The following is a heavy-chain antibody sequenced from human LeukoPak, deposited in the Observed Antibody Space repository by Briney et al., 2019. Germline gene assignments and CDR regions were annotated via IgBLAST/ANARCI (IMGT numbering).Heavy chain of an antibody. CDR2: IKQDGSEK. Sequence: GGSLRLSCAASGFTFSNYGMHWVRQAPGKGLEWVANIKQDGSEKYYVDSVKGRFTISRDNAKNSLYLQMNSLRAEDTAVYYCARQRNWFDPWGQGTLVTVSS. J-gene: IGHJ5*02. CDR1: GFTFSNYG. CDR3: ARQRNWFDP. V-gene: IGHV3-7*01.